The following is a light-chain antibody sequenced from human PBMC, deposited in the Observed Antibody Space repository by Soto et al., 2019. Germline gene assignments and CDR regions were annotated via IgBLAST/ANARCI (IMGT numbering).Light chain of an antibody. CDR1: QRVSSTY. V-gene: IGKV3-11*01. CDR3: QHRNNRPFS. Sequence: EIVLTQSPGTLSLSPGERATLSCRASQRVSSTYLAWYQQRPGQAPRLLIYDASNRATGIPARFSGSGSGTDFTLTISSLEPEDFAVYYCQHRNNRPFSFGPGTKVDIK. J-gene: IGKJ3*01. CDR2: DAS.